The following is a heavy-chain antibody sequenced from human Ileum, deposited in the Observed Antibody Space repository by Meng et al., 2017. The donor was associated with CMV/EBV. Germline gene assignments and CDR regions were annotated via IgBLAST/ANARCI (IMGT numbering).Heavy chain of an antibody. CDR1: GFTFNTYS. V-gene: IGHV3-21*01. CDR3: ATDGGTG. D-gene: IGHD3-10*01. J-gene: IGHJ4*02. Sequence: GESLKISCAASGFTFNTYSMTWVRQAPGHGLEWVSSISSGSDYIHYADSVKGRFTISRDNARNSLVLQMSSLRAEDTAVYYCATDGGTGWGQGTLVTVSS. CDR2: ISSGSDYI.